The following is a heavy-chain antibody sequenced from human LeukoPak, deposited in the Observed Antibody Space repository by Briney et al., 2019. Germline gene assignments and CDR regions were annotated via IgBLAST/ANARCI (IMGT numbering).Heavy chain of an antibody. Sequence: PGGSLRLSCAASGFTVSSNYMSWVRQAPGKGLEWVSGIYSGGSTYYADPVKGRFTISRDNSKNTLYLQMNSLRAEDTAVYYCAREKGIVGATSYYYYMDVWGKGTTVTVSS. J-gene: IGHJ6*03. CDR3: AREKGIVGATSYYYYMDV. D-gene: IGHD1-26*01. CDR2: IYSGGST. V-gene: IGHV3-53*01. CDR1: GFTVSSNY.